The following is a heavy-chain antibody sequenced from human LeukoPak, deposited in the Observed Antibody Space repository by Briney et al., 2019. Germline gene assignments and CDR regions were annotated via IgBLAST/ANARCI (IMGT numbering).Heavy chain of an antibody. Sequence: SETLSLTCTVSGYSIRNGYFWGWVRQSPGKGLEWIGNIHQSGSTSYNPSPQSRVTIPVDTSKNQFSLKLTSVTAADTAVYYCATLTTVVTAYYFDHWGQGTLVTVSS. J-gene: IGHJ4*02. D-gene: IGHD4-23*01. CDR2: IHQSGST. CDR1: GYSIRNGYF. CDR3: ATLTTVVTAYYFDH. V-gene: IGHV4-38-2*02.